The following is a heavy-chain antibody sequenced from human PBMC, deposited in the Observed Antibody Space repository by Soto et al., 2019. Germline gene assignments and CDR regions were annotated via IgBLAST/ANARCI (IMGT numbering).Heavy chain of an antibody. CDR3: ARSRFVVGVTEDYYGMDV. CDR2: VIPLFRTA. Sequence: QVQLVQSGAEVKKPGSSVKVSCKSSGGTFSNSPISWVRQAPGQGLEWMGGVIPLFRTANYAQKFQGRVTLTADESTNTDYMELSRLRSGDTAVYYCARSRFVVGVTEDYYGMDVWGQGTTVTVAS. V-gene: IGHV1-69*12. D-gene: IGHD2-15*01. J-gene: IGHJ6*02. CDR1: GGTFSNSP.